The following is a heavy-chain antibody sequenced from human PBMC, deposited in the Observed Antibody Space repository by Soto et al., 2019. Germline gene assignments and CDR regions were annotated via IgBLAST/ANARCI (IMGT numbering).Heavy chain of an antibody. CDR2: IYYSGST. CDR3: ARVGFFVLAGYREKKSYYFDY. CDR1: GGSISSYY. D-gene: IGHD3-9*01. V-gene: IGHV4-59*01. J-gene: IGHJ4*02. Sequence: SETLSLTCTVSGGSISSYYWSWIRQPPGKGLEWIGYIYYSGSTNYNPSLKSRVTISVDTSKNQFSLKLSSVTAADTAVYYCARVGFFVLAGYREKKSYYFDYWGQGTLVTVSS.